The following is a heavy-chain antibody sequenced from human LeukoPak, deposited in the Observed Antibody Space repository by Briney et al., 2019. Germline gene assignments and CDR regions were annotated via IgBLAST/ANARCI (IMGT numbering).Heavy chain of an antibody. Sequence: PSETLSLTCTVSGAATSRNSCFWGWIRQPRGMGLKWIGSGRYSGTTYYNPSLKSRVTISIDTSKNQFSLRLSSVTAADTAVYYCARHEEEDGYNAKTPDYWGQGALVTVSS. V-gene: IGHV4-39*01. CDR2: GRYSGTT. CDR3: ARHEEEDGYNAKTPDY. J-gene: IGHJ4*02. CDR1: GAATSRNSCF. D-gene: IGHD5-24*01.